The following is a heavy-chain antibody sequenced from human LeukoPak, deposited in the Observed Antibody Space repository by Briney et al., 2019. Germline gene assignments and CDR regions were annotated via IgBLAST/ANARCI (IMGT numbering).Heavy chain of an antibody. CDR3: ARESLYSSGWFDP. CDR2: ISSNGGST. J-gene: IGHJ5*02. CDR1: GFTFSSYA. V-gene: IGHV3-64*01. Sequence: GGSLRLSCAASGFTFSSYAIHWVRQAPGKGREYVSAISSNGGSTYYANSVKGRFTISRDNSKNTLYLQMGSLRAEDMAVYYCARESLYSSGWFDPWGQGTLVTVSS. D-gene: IGHD3-16*01.